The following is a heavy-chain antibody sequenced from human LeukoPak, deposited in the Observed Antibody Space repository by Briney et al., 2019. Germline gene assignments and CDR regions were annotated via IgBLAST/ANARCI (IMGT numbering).Heavy chain of an antibody. CDR2: ISYDGNHK. CDR1: GLAFSSYN. CDR3: AKGYDYRSGAGSFDY. Sequence: GGSLRLSCAASGLAFSSYNMHWVRQAPGKGLEWVAVISYDGNHKYYADSVKGRFTISRDNSKNTLYLQMNGLRANDTAVYYCAKGYDYRSGAGSFDYWGQGTLVTVSS. V-gene: IGHV3-30*18. J-gene: IGHJ4*02. D-gene: IGHD3-10*01.